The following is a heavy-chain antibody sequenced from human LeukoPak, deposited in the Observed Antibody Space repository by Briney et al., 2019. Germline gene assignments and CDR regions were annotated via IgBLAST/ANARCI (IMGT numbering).Heavy chain of an antibody. CDR1: GFTFSSYA. V-gene: IGHV3-30-3*01. J-gene: IGHJ3*02. Sequence: GGSLRLSCAASGFTFSSYAMHWVRQAPGKGLEWVAVISYDGSNKYYADSVKGRFTISRDNSKNTLYLQMNSLRAEDTAVYYCAREKGEVLRYFPTFRPDAFDIWGQGTMVTVSS. D-gene: IGHD3-9*01. CDR3: AREKGEVLRYFPTFRPDAFDI. CDR2: ISYDGSNK.